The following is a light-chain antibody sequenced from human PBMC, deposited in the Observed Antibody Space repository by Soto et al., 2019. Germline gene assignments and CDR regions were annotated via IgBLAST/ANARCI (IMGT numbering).Light chain of an antibody. V-gene: IGKV3-20*01. CDR2: GTS. Sequence: ENVLTQSPGTLSLSPGERATLSCRASQSVDSSYLAWYQQKPGQAPRLLIYGTSSRATGIPDRFSGSGSGTDFTLTINRLETEDFAVYYCQHYGSSIYTFGQGNKLEIK. J-gene: IGKJ2*01. CDR3: QHYGSSIYT. CDR1: QSVDSSY.